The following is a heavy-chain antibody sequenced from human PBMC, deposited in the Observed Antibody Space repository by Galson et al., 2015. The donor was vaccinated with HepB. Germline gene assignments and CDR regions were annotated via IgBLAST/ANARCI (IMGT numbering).Heavy chain of an antibody. CDR2: IWYDGSNK. D-gene: IGHD6-19*01. CDR3: ARVKYSSGWYFQD. Sequence: SLRLSCAASGFTFSSYGMHWVRQAPGKGLEWVAVIWYDGSNKYYADSVKGRFTISRDNSKNTLYLQMNSLRAEDTAVYYCARVKYSSGWYFQDWGQGTLVTVSS. V-gene: IGHV3-33*01. J-gene: IGHJ1*01. CDR1: GFTFSSYG.